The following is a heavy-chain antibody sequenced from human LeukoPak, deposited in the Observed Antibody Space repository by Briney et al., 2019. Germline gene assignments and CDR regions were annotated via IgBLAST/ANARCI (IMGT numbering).Heavy chain of an antibody. Sequence: ASVKVSCKASGYTFTSYGISWVRQAPGQGLEWMGWISAYNGNTNYAQKLQGRVTMTTDTSTSTAYMELRSLRSDDTAVYYCARGTYYYDSSGYYYPSDYWGQGTLVTVSS. J-gene: IGHJ4*02. D-gene: IGHD3-22*01. CDR3: ARGTYYYDSSGYYYPSDY. V-gene: IGHV1-18*01. CDR1: GYTFTSYG. CDR2: ISAYNGNT.